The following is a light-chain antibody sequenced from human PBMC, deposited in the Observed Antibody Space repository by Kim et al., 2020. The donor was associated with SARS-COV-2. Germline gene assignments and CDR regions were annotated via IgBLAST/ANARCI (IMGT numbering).Light chain of an antibody. Sequence: SYELTQPPSVSVSPGQTASITCSGDKLGDKYACWYQQKPGQSPVVVIYQDSKRPSGIPERFSGSNSGNTATLTISGTQAMDEADYYCQTWDSSTAVFGGG. CDR3: QTWDSSTAV. CDR2: QDS. J-gene: IGLJ3*02. V-gene: IGLV3-1*01. CDR1: KLGDKY.